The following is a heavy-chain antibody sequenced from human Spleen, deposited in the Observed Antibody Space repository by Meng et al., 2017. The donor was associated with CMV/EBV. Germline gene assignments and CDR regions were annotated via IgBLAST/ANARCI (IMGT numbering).Heavy chain of an antibody. D-gene: IGHD3-3*01. CDR2: INPSGGST. J-gene: IGHJ4*02. CDR3: ARDPTGITIFGVVTDYGANYFDY. V-gene: IGHV1-46*01. CDR1: Y. Sequence: YMHWVRQAPGQGLEWMGIINPSGGSTSYAQKFQGRVTMTRDTSTSTVYMELSSLRSEDTAVYYCARDPTGITIFGVVTDYGANYFDYWGQGTLVTVSS.